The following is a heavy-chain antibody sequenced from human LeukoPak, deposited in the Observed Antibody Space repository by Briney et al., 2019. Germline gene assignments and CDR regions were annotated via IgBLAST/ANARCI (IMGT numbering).Heavy chain of an antibody. CDR1: GFTFSSYG. V-gene: IGHV3-33*01. CDR2: IWYDGSNK. D-gene: IGHD5-18*01. J-gene: IGHJ6*02. CDR3: ARERDTAMVRYGMDV. Sequence: GGSLRLSCAASGFTFSSYGMHWVRKAPGKGLEWVAVIWYDGSNKYYADSVKGRFTISRDNSKNTLYLQMNSLRAEDTAVYYCARERDTAMVRYGMDVWGQGTTVTVSS.